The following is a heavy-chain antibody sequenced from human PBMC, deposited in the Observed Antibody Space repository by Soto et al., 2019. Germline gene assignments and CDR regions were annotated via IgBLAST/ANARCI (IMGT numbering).Heavy chain of an antibody. Sequence: QVQLGQSGAEVKKPGASVKVSCKAPRYIFTAYFMHWVRQAPGQGLEWMGWINPNNGATHYGLSFQGRVTMTRDTSISTAYMELSSMRSDDTAVYYCASHDPGARFDPWGQGTLVIVSS. D-gene: IGHD1-1*01. CDR3: ASHDPGARFDP. J-gene: IGHJ5*02. V-gene: IGHV1-2*02. CDR2: INPNNGAT. CDR1: RYIFTAYF.